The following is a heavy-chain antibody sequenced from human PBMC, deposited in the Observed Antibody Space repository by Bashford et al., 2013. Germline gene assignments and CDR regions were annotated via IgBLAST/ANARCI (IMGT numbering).Heavy chain of an antibody. J-gene: IGHJ4*02. CDR3: GRGRRSRMVAAFDS. CDR1: GGSLSGSY. Sequence: LLYSSETLSLTCAVYGGSLSGSYWSWIRQPPGRGLEWIGEINHSGSTNYNPSLKSRITISVDTSTNQFSLKLSSVTAADTAVYYCGRGRRSRMVAAFDSWGQGTLVTVSS. CDR2: INHSGST. V-gene: IGHV4-34*01. D-gene: IGHD2-15*01.